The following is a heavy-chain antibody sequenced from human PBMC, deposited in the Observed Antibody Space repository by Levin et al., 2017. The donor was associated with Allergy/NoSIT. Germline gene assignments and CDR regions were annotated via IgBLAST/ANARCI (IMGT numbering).Heavy chain of an antibody. J-gene: IGHJ4*02. CDR3: SRDYGSGSYTFDY. D-gene: IGHD3-10*01. CDR1: GFSFGDYA. Sequence: GESLKISCTASGFSFGDYAMNWFRQAPGKGLEWVGLIRRKVDGGTTEYAASVKGRFTISRDASKSIAYLQMNSLKTEDTAVYYCSRDYGSGSYTFDYWGQGTLVTVSS. V-gene: IGHV3-49*03. CDR2: IRRKVDGGTT.